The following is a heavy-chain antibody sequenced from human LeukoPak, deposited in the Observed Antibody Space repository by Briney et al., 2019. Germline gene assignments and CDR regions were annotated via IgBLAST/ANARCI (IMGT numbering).Heavy chain of an antibody. D-gene: IGHD3-22*01. CDR1: GFTFSSYA. Sequence: PGGSLRLSCAASGFTFSSYAMSWLRQAPGKGLEWVSGISTNGGCTYYADSVKGRFTISRDSPRNTLYMQMNSLTAEDTAVYYCSFMHRYYDGSGYWVQWGRGTVVSVSS. CDR3: SFMHRYYDGSGYWVQ. V-gene: IGHV3-23*01. J-gene: IGHJ4*02. CDR2: ISTNGGCT.